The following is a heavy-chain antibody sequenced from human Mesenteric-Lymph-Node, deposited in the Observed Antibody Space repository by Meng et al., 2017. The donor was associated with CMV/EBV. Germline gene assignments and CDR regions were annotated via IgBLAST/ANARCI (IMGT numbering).Heavy chain of an antibody. CDR1: GVSFSGYY. J-gene: IGHJ4*02. CDR2: INQSGST. V-gene: IGHV4-34*01. CDR3: ARDYLNTTMVTLGLDY. D-gene: IGHD5-18*01. Sequence: FGVSFSGYYWSWIRQPPGKGLEWIGEINQSGSTNYNPSLKSRVTISIDTSKNQFSLKLSSVTAADTAVYYCARDYLNTTMVTLGLDYWGQGTLVTVSS.